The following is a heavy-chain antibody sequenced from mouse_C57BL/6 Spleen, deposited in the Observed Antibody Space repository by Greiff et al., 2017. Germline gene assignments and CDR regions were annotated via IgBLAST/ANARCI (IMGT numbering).Heavy chain of an antibody. CDR3: AFYGYDYAMDY. J-gene: IGHJ4*01. Sequence: QVQLQQSGAELVKPGASVKMSCKASGYTFTSYWITWVKQRPGQGLEWIGDIYPGSGSTNYNEKFKSKATLTVDTSSSTAYMQLSSLTSEDSAVYYCAFYGYDYAMDYWGQGTSVTVSS. CDR1: GYTFTSYW. CDR2: IYPGSGST. V-gene: IGHV1-55*01. D-gene: IGHD2-2*01.